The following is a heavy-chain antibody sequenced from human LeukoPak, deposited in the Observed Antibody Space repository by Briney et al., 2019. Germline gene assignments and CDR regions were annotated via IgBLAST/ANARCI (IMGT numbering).Heavy chain of an antibody. V-gene: IGHV3-30*03. Sequence: GGSLRLSCATSGFTFSSSWMSWVRQAPGKGLEWVAVISYDGSNKYYADSVKGRFTISRDNSKNTLYLQMNSLRAEDTAVYYCARPPRSYSGSYVGYFQHWGQGTLVTVSS. CDR3: ARPPRSYSGSYVGYFQH. CDR1: GFTFSSSW. D-gene: IGHD1-26*01. CDR2: ISYDGSNK. J-gene: IGHJ1*01.